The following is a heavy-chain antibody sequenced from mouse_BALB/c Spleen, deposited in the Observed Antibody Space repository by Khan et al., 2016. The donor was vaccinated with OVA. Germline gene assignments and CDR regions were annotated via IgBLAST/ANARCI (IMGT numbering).Heavy chain of an antibody. J-gene: IGHJ2*01. CDR2: IYPYNDDT. Sequence: VQLQQSGPELVKPGASVKMSCKASGYTFTSYVMHWLRQKPGQGLEWIGYIYPYNDDTKFNEKFKGKATLTSDKSSSPAYMELSSRTSEDSAVYYCAKNYRYDVYFDYWGQGTTLTVSS. D-gene: IGHD2-14*01. CDR1: GYTFTSYV. V-gene: IGHV1S136*01. CDR3: AKNYRYDVYFDY.